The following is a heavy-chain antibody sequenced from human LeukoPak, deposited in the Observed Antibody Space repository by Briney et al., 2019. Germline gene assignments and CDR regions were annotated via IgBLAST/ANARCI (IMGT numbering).Heavy chain of an antibody. CDR1: GGSISSSTYY. CDR3: ARDKGGAPYYFDY. CDR2: IYSSGST. D-gene: IGHD3-16*01. V-gene: IGHV4-39*07. Sequence: SETLSLTCTVSGGSISSSTYYWGWIRQPPGKGLEWIGSIYSSGSTYYSPSLKSRVTISVDTSKNQFSLKLSSVAAADTAVYYCARDKGGAPYYFDYWGQGTLVTVSS. J-gene: IGHJ4*02.